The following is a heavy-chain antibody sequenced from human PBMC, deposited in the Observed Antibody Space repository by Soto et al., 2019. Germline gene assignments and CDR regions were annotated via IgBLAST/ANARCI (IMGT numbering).Heavy chain of an antibody. CDR2: MNPNSGNT. CDR1: GYTFTSYD. J-gene: IGHJ4*02. Sequence: ASVKVSCKASGYTFTSYDINWVRQATGQGLEWMGWMNPNSGNTGYAQKFQGRVTMTRNTSISTAYMELSSLRSEDTAVYYCARGHRRQLPGGFGYWGQGTLVTVSS. D-gene: IGHD6-6*01. CDR3: ARGHRRQLPGGFGY. V-gene: IGHV1-8*01.